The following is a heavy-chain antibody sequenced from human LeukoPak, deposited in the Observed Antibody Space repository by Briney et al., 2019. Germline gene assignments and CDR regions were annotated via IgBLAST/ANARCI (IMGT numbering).Heavy chain of an antibody. J-gene: IGHJ6*03. Sequence: PSETLSLTCTVSGDSITTNSYYWGWIRQPPGKGLDWIGTISYSGSSYYNPSLRSRVTISVDTSKNQFSLKLSSVTAADTAVYYCARETSQKGAHYMDVWGKGTTITISS. V-gene: IGHV4-39*07. CDR1: GDSITTNSYY. CDR3: ARETSQKGAHYMDV. CDR2: ISYSGSS. D-gene: IGHD3-16*01.